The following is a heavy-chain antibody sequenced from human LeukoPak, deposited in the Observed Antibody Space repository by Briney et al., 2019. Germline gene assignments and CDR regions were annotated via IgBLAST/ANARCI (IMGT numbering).Heavy chain of an antibody. CDR2: IYSGGST. CDR3: ARDRDCSSTSCYNAFDI. J-gene: IGHJ3*02. CDR1: GFTVSSNY. Sequence: PGGSLRLSCAASGFTVSSNYMSWVRQAPGEGLEWVSVIYSGGSTYYADSVTGRFTISRDNSKNTLYLQMNSLRAEDTAVYYCARDRDCSSTSCYNAFDIWGQGTMVTVSS. D-gene: IGHD2-2*02. V-gene: IGHV3-53*05.